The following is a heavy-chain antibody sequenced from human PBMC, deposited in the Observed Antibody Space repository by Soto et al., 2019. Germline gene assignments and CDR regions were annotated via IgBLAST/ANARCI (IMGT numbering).Heavy chain of an antibody. CDR2: IYYSGST. D-gene: IGHD6-13*01. V-gene: IGHV4-59*08. Sequence: QVQLQESGPGLVKPSETLSLTCTVSGGSISSYYWSWIRQPPRKVLEWIGYIYYSGSTNYNPALKSRVTLSIDTSKNQFSMKLSSVTAADTAVYYCARHIAAAEIASYYYYMDVWGKGTTVTVSS. J-gene: IGHJ6*03. CDR3: ARHIAAAEIASYYYYMDV. CDR1: GGSISSYY.